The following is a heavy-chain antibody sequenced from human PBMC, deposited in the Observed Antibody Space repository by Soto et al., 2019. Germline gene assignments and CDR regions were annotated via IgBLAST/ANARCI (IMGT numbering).Heavy chain of an antibody. D-gene: IGHD2-21*02. CDR1: GASISTTNYY. J-gene: IGHJ4*02. CDR2: IYYGGTT. V-gene: IGHV4-39*02. Sequence: SETLALTCTVSGASISTTNYYWGWVRQPPGKGLDWMGNIYYGGTTYYNPSLKSRVTISVDTSKNHFSLKVNSVTAADTAVYYCATFVVPASRHTDFDSWAPGPLVTVS. CDR3: ATFVVPASRHTDFDS.